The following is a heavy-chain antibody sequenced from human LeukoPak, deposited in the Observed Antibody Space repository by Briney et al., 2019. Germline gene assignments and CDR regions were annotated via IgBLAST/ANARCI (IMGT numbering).Heavy chain of an antibody. Sequence: GGSLRLSCAASGFTFDDYALHWVRQAQGQGLDGVSLISGDGGSTYYADFEKRRFTISRDNSKTSLYLQMNRLRTEDTALYYCAKDSKEQDAFDIWGQGTMVTVSS. V-gene: IGHV3-43*02. D-gene: IGHD1/OR15-1a*01. J-gene: IGHJ3*02. CDR3: AKDSKEQDAFDI. CDR1: GFTFDDYA. CDR2: ISGDGGST.